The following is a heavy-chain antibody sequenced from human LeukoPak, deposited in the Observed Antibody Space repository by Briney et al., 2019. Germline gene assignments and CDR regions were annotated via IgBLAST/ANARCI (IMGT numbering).Heavy chain of an antibody. J-gene: IGHJ4*02. CDR1: GYTFPSYG. Sequence: GASVKVSCKASGYTFPSYGISWVRQAPGQGLEWMGWNSAYNGNTNYAQKLQGRVTMPTDTSTSTAYMELRSLRSDDTAVYYCARGGPSVVVAAANHLDYWGQGTLVTVSS. V-gene: IGHV1-18*01. CDR2: NSAYNGNT. CDR3: ARGGPSVVVAAANHLDY. D-gene: IGHD2-15*01.